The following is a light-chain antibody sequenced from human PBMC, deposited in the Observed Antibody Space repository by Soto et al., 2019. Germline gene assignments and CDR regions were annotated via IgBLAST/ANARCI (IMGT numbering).Light chain of an antibody. CDR2: GAS. V-gene: IGKV3-15*01. Sequence: EIVMTQSPATLSLSPGERATLSCRASQSVSNNLAWYHQKPGQAPRLLIYGASTRATGIPATFSGSGSGTEFTLTICSLQSEDFAVYYCQQYNNWWTFGQGTKVEIK. CDR1: QSVSNN. CDR3: QQYNNWWT. J-gene: IGKJ1*01.